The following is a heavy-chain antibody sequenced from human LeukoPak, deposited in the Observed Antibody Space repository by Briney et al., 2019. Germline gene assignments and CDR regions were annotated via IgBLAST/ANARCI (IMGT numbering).Heavy chain of an antibody. J-gene: IGHJ4*02. CDR3: ARGSGTTPLDY. CDR2: IYSGGST. D-gene: IGHD1-26*01. Sequence: TGGSLRLSCAASGFTVSSKYMNWVRQAPGKGLEWASVIYSGGSTYYADSVKGRFTISRDNSKNTLFLQMNSLRADDTAVYYCARGSGTTPLDYWGQGTLVTVSS. V-gene: IGHV3-66*01. CDR1: GFTVSSKY.